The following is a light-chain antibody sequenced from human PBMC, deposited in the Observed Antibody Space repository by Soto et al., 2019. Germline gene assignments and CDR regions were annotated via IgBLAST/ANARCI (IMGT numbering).Light chain of an antibody. J-gene: IGKJ4*01. CDR2: DAS. Sequence: EIRLTQSPATLSLSPGERATLSCRASPSVTNFLAWYQQKPGQAPRLLIYDASNRATGIPARFSGSGSGTDFTLTISSLEPEDFAVYYCQQRSNWPPLTFGGGTKVDIK. CDR3: QQRSNWPPLT. CDR1: PSVTNF. V-gene: IGKV3-11*01.